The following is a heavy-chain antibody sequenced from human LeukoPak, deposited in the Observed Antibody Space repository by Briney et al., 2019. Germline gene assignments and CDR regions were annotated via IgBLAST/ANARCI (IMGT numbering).Heavy chain of an antibody. CDR1: GYTFTSYY. J-gene: IGHJ4*02. CDR2: INPSGGST. Sequence: ASVKVSCKASGYTFTSYYIHWVRQAPGQGLEWMGIINPSGGSTSYAQKFQGRVTMTRDTSTSTVYIELSSLRSEDTAVYYCAGELTKGGYFDYWGQGTLVTVSS. D-gene: IGHD1-1*01. CDR3: AGELTKGGYFDY. V-gene: IGHV1-46*03.